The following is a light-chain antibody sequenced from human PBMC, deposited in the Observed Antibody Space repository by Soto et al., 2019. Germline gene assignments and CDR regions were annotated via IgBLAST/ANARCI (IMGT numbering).Light chain of an antibody. CDR2: DTS. CDR1: QSVSSY. V-gene: IGKV3-20*01. CDR3: QQYGSSIT. Sequence: EIVLAQSPATLSLSPGERATLSCRASQSVSSYLAWYQQKPGQAPRLLIYDTSKRATGIPDRFSGSGSGTDFALTIRRLEPEDFAVYYCQQYGSSITFGQGTRLEIK. J-gene: IGKJ5*01.